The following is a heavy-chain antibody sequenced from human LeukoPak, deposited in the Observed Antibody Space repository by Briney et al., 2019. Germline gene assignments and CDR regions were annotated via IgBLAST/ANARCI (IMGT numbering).Heavy chain of an antibody. Sequence: SETLSLTCAVYGGSFSGYYWSWIRQPPGKGLEWIGEINHSGSTNYNPSLKSRGTLSVDTSKNQFSLKLSSVTAADTAVYYCARVVMVRGVLYYYYVMDVWGKGTTVTVSS. D-gene: IGHD3-10*01. CDR2: INHSGST. J-gene: IGHJ6*04. V-gene: IGHV4-34*01. CDR1: GGSFSGYY. CDR3: ARVVMVRGVLYYYYVMDV.